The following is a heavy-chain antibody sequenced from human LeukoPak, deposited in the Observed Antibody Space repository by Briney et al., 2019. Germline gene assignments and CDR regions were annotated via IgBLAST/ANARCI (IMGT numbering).Heavy chain of an antibody. CDR3: ARHKHNQDAFDI. Sequence: SQTLSLTCASSGDSVSSNRAAWNWIRQSPSRGLEWLGRTYYRSKWYNDYAVSVKIRITINPDTSKNQFSLQLNSVTPEDTAVYYCARHKHNQDAFDIWGQGTMVTVSS. V-gene: IGHV6-1*01. CDR2: TYYRSKWYN. CDR1: GDSVSSNRAA. J-gene: IGHJ3*02. D-gene: IGHD1-1*01.